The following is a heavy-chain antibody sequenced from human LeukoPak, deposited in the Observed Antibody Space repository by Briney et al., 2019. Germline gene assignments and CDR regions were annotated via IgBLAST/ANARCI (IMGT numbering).Heavy chain of an antibody. Sequence: GASVKVSCTASGYTFTGYYMHWVRQAPGQRLEWMGIIKPSGGDTSYAQTFQGRVFMTRDTSTSTVYMELSSLKSEDTAIYYCARVRDGYNDAYDIWGQGTMVTVSS. CDR1: GYTFTGYY. V-gene: IGHV1-46*01. D-gene: IGHD5-24*01. CDR2: IKPSGGDT. J-gene: IGHJ3*02. CDR3: ARVRDGYNDAYDI.